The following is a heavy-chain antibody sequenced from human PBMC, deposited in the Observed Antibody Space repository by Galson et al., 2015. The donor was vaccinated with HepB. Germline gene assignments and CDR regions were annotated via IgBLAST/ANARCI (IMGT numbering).Heavy chain of an antibody. J-gene: IGHJ4*02. CDR3: ARSRIVGVGYHFDH. D-gene: IGHD1-26*01. CDR1: GYNFRGYY. Sequence: SVKVSCKASGYNFRGYYIHWVRQAPGQGLEWIGRINSHSGATDYAQRFQGRVTMIRDTSINTGFMDLKNLRSNDTAVYYCARSRIVGVGYHFDHWGQGTLVSVSS. V-gene: IGHV1-2*06. CDR2: INSHSGAT.